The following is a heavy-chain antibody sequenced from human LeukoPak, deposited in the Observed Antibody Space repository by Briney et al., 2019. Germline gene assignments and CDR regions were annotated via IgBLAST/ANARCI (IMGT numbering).Heavy chain of an antibody. D-gene: IGHD3-16*02. CDR3: ARVMGASWFFYLDV. Sequence: SETLSLTCAVSGDSISNYWWSWVRQSPGKGREWIGQVFHRGTPNYNPSLKSRVTMSIDKSSNQLSLKLDAVTAADTAVYYCARVMGASWFFYLDVWGKGTTVTVSS. CDR2: VFHRGTP. J-gene: IGHJ6*03. CDR1: GDSISNYW. V-gene: IGHV4-4*02.